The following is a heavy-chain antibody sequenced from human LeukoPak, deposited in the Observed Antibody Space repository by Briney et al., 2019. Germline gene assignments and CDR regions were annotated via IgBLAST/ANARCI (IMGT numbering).Heavy chain of an antibody. D-gene: IGHD1-14*01. J-gene: IGHJ4*02. CDR3: ARDPLPDYPPRGLFDY. CDR2: IIPIFGTA. V-gene: IGHV1-69*05. CDR1: GGTFSSYA. Sequence: SVKVSCKASGGTFSSYAISWVRQAPRQGLEWMGGIIPIFGTANYAQKFQGRVTMTRDTSTSTVYMELSSLRSEDTAVYYCARDPLPDYPPRGLFDYWGQGTLVTVSS.